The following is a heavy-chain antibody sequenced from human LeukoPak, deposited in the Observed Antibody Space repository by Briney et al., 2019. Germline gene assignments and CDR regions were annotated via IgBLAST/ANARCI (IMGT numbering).Heavy chain of an antibody. CDR1: GYTFTSYY. V-gene: IGHV1-46*01. J-gene: IGHJ4*02. CDR3: AREFAAVITFDY. CDR2: INPSGGST. Sequence: ASVRVSCKASGYTFTSYYMHWVRQAPGQGLEWMGIINPSGGSTSYAQKFQGRVTMTRDTSTSTVYMDLSSLSSEDTAVYYCAREFAAVITFDYWGQGTLVTVSS. D-gene: IGHD6-13*01.